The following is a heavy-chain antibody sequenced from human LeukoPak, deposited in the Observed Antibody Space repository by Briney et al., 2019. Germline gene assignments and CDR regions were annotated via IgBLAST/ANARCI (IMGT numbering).Heavy chain of an antibody. CDR2: ISYDGSNK. J-gene: IGHJ4*02. D-gene: IGHD6-13*01. V-gene: IGHV3-30*03. Sequence: GRSLRLSCAASGFTFSSYGMHWVRQAPGKGLEWVAVISYDGSNKYYADSVKGRFTISRDNSKNTLYLQMNSLRAEDTAVYYCARALGSSSLDYWGQGTLVTVSS. CDR1: GFTFSSYG. CDR3: ARALGSSSLDY.